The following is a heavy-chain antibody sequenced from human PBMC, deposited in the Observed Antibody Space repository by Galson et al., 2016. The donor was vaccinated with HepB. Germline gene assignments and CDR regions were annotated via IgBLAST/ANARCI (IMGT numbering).Heavy chain of an antibody. J-gene: IGHJ4*02. V-gene: IGHV5-10-1*01. CDR1: GYSFTSQW. D-gene: IGHD3-16*01. Sequence: QSGAEVKQPGESLRISCQVSGYSFTSQWINWVRQMPGKGLEWMGRMDPSDSYTKYSPSFQGHVTMSADKSISTAYLQWSSLKASDTAMYYCARNSWGENGFDDWGQGTLVTVSS. CDR2: MDPSDSYT. CDR3: ARNSWGENGFDD.